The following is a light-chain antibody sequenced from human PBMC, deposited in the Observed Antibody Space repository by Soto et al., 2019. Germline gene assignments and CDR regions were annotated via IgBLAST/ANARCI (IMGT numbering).Light chain of an antibody. CDR2: GAS. CDR3: QQYNSWPPLT. CDR1: QTVSTN. Sequence: EIVMTQSPDTLSVSPGDRATLSCRASQTVSTNLAWYQQKPGQAPRLLIYGASTRATGVPDRFSGSGSRTEFTLTISSLQSEDFAVYYCQQYNSWPPLTFGQGTKEEIK. V-gene: IGKV3-15*01. J-gene: IGKJ1*01.